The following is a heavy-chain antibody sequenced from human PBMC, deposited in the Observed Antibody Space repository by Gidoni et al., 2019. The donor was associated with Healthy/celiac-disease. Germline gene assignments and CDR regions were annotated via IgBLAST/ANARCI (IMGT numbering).Heavy chain of an antibody. CDR1: GFTFSSCG. V-gene: IGHV3-30*18. D-gene: IGHD3-10*01. J-gene: IGHJ5*02. CDR2: ISYDGSNK. Sequence: QVQLVESGGGVVQPGRSLRLSCAASGFTFSSCGMHWVRQAPGKGLEWVAVISYDGSNKYYAYSVKGRFTISRDNSKNTLYLQMNSLRAEDTAVYYCAKDLLWFGESHSNWFDPWGQGTLVTVSS. CDR3: AKDLLWFGESHSNWFDP.